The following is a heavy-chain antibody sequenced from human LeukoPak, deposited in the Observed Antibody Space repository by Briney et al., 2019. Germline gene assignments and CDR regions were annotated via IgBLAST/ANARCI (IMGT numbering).Heavy chain of an antibody. V-gene: IGHV3-21*01. CDR3: ARDKGLAAAGTGFDY. CDR2: ISSSSSYI. J-gene: IGHJ4*02. CDR1: GFTFSSYS. D-gene: IGHD6-13*01. Sequence: GGSLRLSCAASGFTFSSYSMNWVRQAPGKGLEWVSSISSSSSYIYYADSVKGRFTISRDNAKNSLYLQMNSLRAEDTAVYYCARDKGLAAAGTGFDYWGQGTLVTVSS.